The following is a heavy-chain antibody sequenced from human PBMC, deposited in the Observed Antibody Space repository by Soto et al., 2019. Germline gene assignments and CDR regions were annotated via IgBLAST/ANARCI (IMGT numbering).Heavy chain of an antibody. J-gene: IGHJ4*02. V-gene: IGHV3-30-3*01. Sequence: QVQLVESGGGVVQPGRSLRLSCAPSGFTFSNYAMHWVRQAPGKGLEWVAVISYDGSNKYYADSVKGRFTISRDNSKNTLYLQMNRLRAYDTAVYYCARDKRDLRFLEWSYYFAYWGQGTLVTVSS. CDR1: GFTFSNYA. CDR2: ISYDGSNK. CDR3: ARDKRDLRFLEWSYYFAY. D-gene: IGHD3-3*01.